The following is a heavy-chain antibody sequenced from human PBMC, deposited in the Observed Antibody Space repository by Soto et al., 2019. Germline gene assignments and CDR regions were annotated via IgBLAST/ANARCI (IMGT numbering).Heavy chain of an antibody. V-gene: IGHV1-18*04. CDR2: ISAYNGNT. J-gene: IGHJ4*02. Sequence: APVLGSRPCAGYTLTSAGGSWGRLAPRQWLEWMGWISAYNGNTNYAQKLQGRVTMTTDTSTSTAYMELRSLRSDDTAVYYCVSDFTRWRLEVVQSVNGFRGQGTGVAVS. CDR1: GYTLTSAG. D-gene: IGHD2-15*01. CDR3: VSDFTRWRLEVVQSVNGF.